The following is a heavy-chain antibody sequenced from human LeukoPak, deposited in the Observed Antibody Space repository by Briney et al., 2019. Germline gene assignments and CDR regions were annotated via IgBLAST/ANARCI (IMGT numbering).Heavy chain of an antibody. Sequence: GGSLRLSCAASGYTFSTHSMYWVRQAPGKGLEWVSSISASSNFIHYAESVRGRFTISRDNAKNSLYLQMNSLGAQDTAVYYCARPATGYCSSAGCHWDSWGQGTLVTVSS. CDR1: GYTFSTHS. J-gene: IGHJ4*02. V-gene: IGHV3-21*01. D-gene: IGHD2-2*01. CDR2: ISASSNFI. CDR3: ARPATGYCSSAGCHWDS.